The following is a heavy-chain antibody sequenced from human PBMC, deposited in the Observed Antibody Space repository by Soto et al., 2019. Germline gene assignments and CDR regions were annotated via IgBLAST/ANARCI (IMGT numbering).Heavy chain of an antibody. J-gene: IGHJ5*02. D-gene: IGHD4-17*01. Sequence: NPSETLSLTCTVSGGSISSGGYYWSWIRQHPGKGLEWIGYIYYSGSTYYNPSLKSRVTISVDTSKNQFSLKLSSVTAADTAVYYCARSVRDDYGDYGGWFDPWGQGTLVTVSS. V-gene: IGHV4-31*03. CDR3: ARSVRDDYGDYGGWFDP. CDR2: IYYSGST. CDR1: GGSISSGGYY.